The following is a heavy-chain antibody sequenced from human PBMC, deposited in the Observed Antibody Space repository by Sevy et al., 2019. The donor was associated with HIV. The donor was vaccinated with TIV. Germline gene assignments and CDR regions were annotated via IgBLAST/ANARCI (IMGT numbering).Heavy chain of an antibody. D-gene: IGHD2-21*02. Sequence: GGSLRLSCAASGFTFSNYDMHWVRQAPGKGLEWVAVISHDGNYKNYADSVKVRFTNSRDDFKNTLYLQMSSLRPEDTAVYFCARLFSCGGDCYYLDYWGQGALVTVSS. CDR2: ISHDGNYK. V-gene: IGHV3-30-3*01. CDR1: GFTFSNYD. J-gene: IGHJ4*02. CDR3: ARLFSCGGDCYYLDY.